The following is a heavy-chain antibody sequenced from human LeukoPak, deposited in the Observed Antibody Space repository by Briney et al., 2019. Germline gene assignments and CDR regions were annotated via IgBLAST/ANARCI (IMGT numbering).Heavy chain of an antibody. J-gene: IGHJ4*02. CDR2: IYTSGST. Sequence: RASETLSLTCTVSGGSISSGSYYWSWIRQPAGKGLEWIGRIYTSGSTNYNPSLKSRVTISVDTSKNQFSLKLSSVTAADTAVYYCAREDSSGWSEIDYWGQGTLVTVSS. D-gene: IGHD6-19*01. CDR1: GGSISSGSYY. V-gene: IGHV4-61*02. CDR3: AREDSSGWSEIDY.